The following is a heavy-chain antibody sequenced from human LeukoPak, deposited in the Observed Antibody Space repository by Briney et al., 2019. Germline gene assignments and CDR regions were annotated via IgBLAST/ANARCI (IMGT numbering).Heavy chain of an antibody. Sequence: SETLSLTCTVSGGSISSSSYYWGWIRQPPGKGLEWIGSIYYSGSTYYNPSLKSRVTISVDTSKNQFSLKLSSVTAADTAVYYCARDGRENFDYWGQGTLVTVSS. D-gene: IGHD1-26*01. CDR2: IYYSGST. J-gene: IGHJ4*02. CDR3: ARDGRENFDY. V-gene: IGHV4-39*07. CDR1: GGSISSSSYY.